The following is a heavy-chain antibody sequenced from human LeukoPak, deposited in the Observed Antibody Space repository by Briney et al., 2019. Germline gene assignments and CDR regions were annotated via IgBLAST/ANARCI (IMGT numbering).Heavy chain of an antibody. V-gene: IGHV4-59*08. CDR1: GGSFSNFFY. D-gene: IGHD2-2*02. Sequence: SETRSLTCTLSGGSFSNFFYWTWIRQPPGRGLEWIGYIYYSGNTNYNPSLNSPVTISLDTSKNQFSLMLGSLTAADTAVYYCARRYTASPGERFDYWGPGILVTVSS. J-gene: IGHJ4*02. CDR2: IYYSGNT. CDR3: ARRYTASPGERFDY.